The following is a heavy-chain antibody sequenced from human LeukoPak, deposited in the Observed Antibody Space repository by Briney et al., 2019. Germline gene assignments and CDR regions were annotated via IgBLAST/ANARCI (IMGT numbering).Heavy chain of an antibody. CDR2: ISSSSSYI. Sequence: TGGSLRLSCAASGFTFNKYTMHWVRQAPGKGLEWVSSISSSSSYIYYADSVKGRFTISRDNAKNSLYLQMNSLRAEDKAVYYCARDRDYGGNSGLVAYWGQGTLVTVSS. CDR1: GFTFNKYT. CDR3: ARDRDYGGNSGLVAY. D-gene: IGHD4-23*01. V-gene: IGHV3-21*01. J-gene: IGHJ4*02.